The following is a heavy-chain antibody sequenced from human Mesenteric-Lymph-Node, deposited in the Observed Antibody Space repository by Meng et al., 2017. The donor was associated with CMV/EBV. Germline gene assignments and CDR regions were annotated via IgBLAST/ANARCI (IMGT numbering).Heavy chain of an antibody. CDR3: ATIASLADY. J-gene: IGHJ4*02. CDR2: INPNNGDT. Sequence: ASVKVSCKAYGYTFTGDYMHWVRQAPGQGLEYMGWINPNNGDTHFAQNFQGRVTMTRDTSISTAYMELSRLTSDDTAVYFCATIASLADYWGQGTQVTVSS. V-gene: IGHV1-2*02. CDR1: GYTFTGDY.